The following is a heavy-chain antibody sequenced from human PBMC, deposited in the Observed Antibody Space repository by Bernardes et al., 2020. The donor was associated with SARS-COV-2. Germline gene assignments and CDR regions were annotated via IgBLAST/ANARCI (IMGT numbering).Heavy chain of an antibody. V-gene: IGHV3-21*01. J-gene: IGHJ6*02. CDR1: GFTFRSYT. Sequence: GGSLRLSCAASGFTFRSYTMNWVRQAPGKGLEWLSSISSGSSYKYYADSVKGRFTISRDNAKNSLYLQMNSLRAEDTAVYYCARDPDSLRRYNMDVWGQGTTVTVSS. CDR3: ARDPDSLRRYNMDV. D-gene: IGHD3-16*01. CDR2: ISSGSSYK.